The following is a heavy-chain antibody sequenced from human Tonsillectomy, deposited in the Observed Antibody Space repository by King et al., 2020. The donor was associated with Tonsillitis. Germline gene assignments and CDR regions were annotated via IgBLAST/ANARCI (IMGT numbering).Heavy chain of an antibody. CDR1: GGTFSNFA. CDR2: IIPSFGKA. V-gene: IGHV1-69*01. CDR3: ARFESAALTNRGGLDV. J-gene: IGHJ6*02. Sequence: QLVQSGAEVKKPGSSVKVSCKASGGTFSNFAISWVRQAPGQGLEWMGGIIPSFGKANYAQKFQDKVTMTAAASTGTTYMEVTSLTSNDTATYYCARFESAALTNRGGLDVWGQGTTVIVSS. D-gene: IGHD3-9*01.